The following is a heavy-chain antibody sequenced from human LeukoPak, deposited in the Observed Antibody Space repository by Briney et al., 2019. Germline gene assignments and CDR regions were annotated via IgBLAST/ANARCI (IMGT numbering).Heavy chain of an antibody. V-gene: IGHV4-59*01. D-gene: IGHD5-24*01. CDR2: IYNSGNT. J-gene: IGHJ4*02. Sequence: PSETLSLTCSASGGSISSYYWSWIRQSPENGLEWIGYIYNSGNTNYNLFLKSRVTISADTSTNQFSLKLTSVTAADTAVYYRARYRGTYGYYFDYWGQGKLVIVSS. CDR3: ARYRGTYGYYFDY. CDR1: GGSISSYY.